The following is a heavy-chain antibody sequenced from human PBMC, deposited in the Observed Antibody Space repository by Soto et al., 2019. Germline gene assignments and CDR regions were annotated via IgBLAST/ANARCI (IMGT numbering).Heavy chain of an antibody. CDR3: ARRLLGTSATYFDY. CDR2: IDSSGDST. V-gene: IGHV3-23*01. D-gene: IGHD5-12*01. J-gene: IGHJ4*01. Sequence: EVQLLESGGGLVQAGGSLRLSCAPAGFTFSSYAMGWVRQAPGKGLEWVSSIDSSGDSTYYADSVKGRFTMSRDKSKNTLYLQMNSLRAEDTAVYYCARRLLGTSATYFDYWGQGTLVTVSS. CDR1: GFTFSSYA.